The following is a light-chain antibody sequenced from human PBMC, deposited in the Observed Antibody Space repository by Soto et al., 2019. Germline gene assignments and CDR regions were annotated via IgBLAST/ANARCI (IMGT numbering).Light chain of an antibody. J-gene: IGLJ1*01. CDR2: EVS. V-gene: IGLV2-14*01. Sequence: QSVLTQPASVSGSPGQSITISCTGTSSDVGGYNYVSWYQQHPGKAPKLMIYEVSNRPSGVSNRFSGSKSGNTASLTISGIQAEDEADYYCSSYTSISTLYVFGTGTKLTVL. CDR3: SSYTSISTLYV. CDR1: SSDVGGYNY.